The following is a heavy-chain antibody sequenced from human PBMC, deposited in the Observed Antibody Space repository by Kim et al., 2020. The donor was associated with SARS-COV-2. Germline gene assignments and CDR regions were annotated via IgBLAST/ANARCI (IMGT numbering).Heavy chain of an antibody. CDR3: ARDPNRIDY. V-gene: IGHV3-11*01. Sequence: LSLTCVGSGFTFSDVYMSWIRQAPGKGLECVSYIDGSGRVISYAASVKGRFTISRDNAKNSLFLEMNSLRAEDSAVYYCARDPNRIDYWGQGTLVTVST. J-gene: IGHJ4*02. CDR1: GFTFSDVY. CDR2: IDGSGRVI.